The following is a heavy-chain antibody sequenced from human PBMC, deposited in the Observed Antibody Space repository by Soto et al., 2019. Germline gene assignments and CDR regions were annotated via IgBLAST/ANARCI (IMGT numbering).Heavy chain of an antibody. CDR1: GFTFSSYA. D-gene: IGHD2-15*01. Sequence: EVQLLDSGGGLVQPGGSLRLSCAASGFTFSSYAMSWVRQAPGKGLEWVSAISGSGGSTYYADSVKGRFTISRDNSKNTLYLQMNSLRAEDTAVYYCATLLIVVVVAATPYFDYWGQGTLVTVSS. V-gene: IGHV3-23*01. CDR3: ATLLIVVVVAATPYFDY. J-gene: IGHJ4*02. CDR2: ISGSGGST.